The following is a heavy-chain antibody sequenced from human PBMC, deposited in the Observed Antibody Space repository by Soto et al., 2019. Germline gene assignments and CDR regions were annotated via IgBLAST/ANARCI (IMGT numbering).Heavy chain of an antibody. J-gene: IGHJ6*02. CDR3: ARGWRNGHRFDCYYYYGMDV. CDR1: GGSISSYY. Sequence: AETLSLTCTVSGGSISSYYWSWIRQPAGKGLEWIGRIYTSGSTNYNPSLKSRVTRSVDTSKNQFSLKLSSVTAADAAVYSCARGWRNGHRFDCYYYYGMDVWGQGTTVTVSS. D-gene: IGHD2-8*01. V-gene: IGHV4-4*07. CDR2: IYTSGST.